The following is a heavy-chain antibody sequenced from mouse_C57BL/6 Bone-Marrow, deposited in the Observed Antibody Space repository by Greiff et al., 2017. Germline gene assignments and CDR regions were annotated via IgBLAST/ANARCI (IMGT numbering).Heavy chain of an antibody. CDR1: GYTFTDYY. D-gene: IGHD1-1*01. J-gene: IGHJ1*03. CDR2: IFPGSGST. V-gene: IGHV1-75*01. Sequence: VQLQQSGPELVKPGASVKISCKASGYTFTDYYINWVKQRPGQGLEWIGWIFPGSGSTYYNEKFKGKATLTVDKSSSTAYMLLSSLTSEDSAVYFCARSYYGSSPYWYFDVWGTGTTVTVSS. CDR3: ARSYYGSSPYWYFDV.